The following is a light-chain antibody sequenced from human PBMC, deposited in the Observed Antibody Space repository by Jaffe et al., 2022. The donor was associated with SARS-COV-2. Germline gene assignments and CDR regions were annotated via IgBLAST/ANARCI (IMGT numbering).Light chain of an antibody. Sequence: DIHMTQSPSFVSASVGDGVTISCRASQGVSTWLAWYQQKPGKAPTLLISAASRLERGVPRRFSGSGSGTDFTLTIASLQPEDSATYFCQQANNFPYTFGQGTKVEIK. J-gene: IGKJ2*01. CDR2: AAS. CDR1: QGVSTW. V-gene: IGKV1D-12*01. CDR3: QQANNFPYT.